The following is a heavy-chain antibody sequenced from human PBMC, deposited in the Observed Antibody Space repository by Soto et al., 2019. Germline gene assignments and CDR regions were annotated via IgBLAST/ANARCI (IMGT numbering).Heavy chain of an antibody. D-gene: IGHD1-20*01. CDR2: IYYRGST. V-gene: IGHV4-39*01. CDR1: GGSISSSSYY. J-gene: IGHJ6*02. Sequence: QLQLQESGPGLVKPSETLSLTCTVSGGSISSSSYYWGWIRQPPGKGLEWIGSIYYRGSTYYNPSLKSRVTISVDTSKNQFSLKLSSVTAADTAVYYCAALYNWNDGYYGMDVWGQGTTVTVSS. CDR3: AALYNWNDGYYGMDV.